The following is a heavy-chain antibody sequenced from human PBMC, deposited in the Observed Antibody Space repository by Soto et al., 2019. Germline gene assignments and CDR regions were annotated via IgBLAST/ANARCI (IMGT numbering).Heavy chain of an antibody. V-gene: IGHV4-59*01. D-gene: IGHD1-7*01. Sequence: AETLSLTCTVSGGSISSYYWLWIRQPPGKGLEWIGYIYYSGSTNYNPSLKSRVTISVDTSKNQFSLKLTSETAADTAVYYCARFNPEYWNYGGDFDYWGQGTLVTVSS. J-gene: IGHJ4*02. CDR2: IYYSGST. CDR1: GGSISSYY. CDR3: ARFNPEYWNYGGDFDY.